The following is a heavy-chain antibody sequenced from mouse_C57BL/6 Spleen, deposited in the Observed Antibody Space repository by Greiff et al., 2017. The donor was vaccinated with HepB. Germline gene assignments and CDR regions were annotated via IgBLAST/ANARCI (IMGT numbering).Heavy chain of an antibody. J-gene: IGHJ1*03. CDR2: IRLKSDNYAT. D-gene: IGHD1-1*01. V-gene: IGHV6-3*01. CDR3: TVGYYGSSVYWYFDV. Sequence: EVQGVESGGGLVQPGGSMKLSCVASGFTFSNYWMNWVRQSPEKGLEWVAQIRLKSDNYATHYAESVKGRFTISRDDSKSSVYLQMNNLRAEDTGIYYCTVGYYGSSVYWYFDVWGTGTTVTVSS. CDR1: GFTFSNYW.